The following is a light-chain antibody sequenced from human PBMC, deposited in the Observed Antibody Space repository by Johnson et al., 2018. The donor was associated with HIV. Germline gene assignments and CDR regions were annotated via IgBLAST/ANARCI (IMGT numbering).Light chain of an antibody. CDR1: SSNIENNY. J-gene: IGLJ1*01. V-gene: IGLV1-51*01. CDR3: GTWDSSLSASV. Sequence: QSVLTQPPSMSAAPGQRVAITCSGSSSNIENNYVSWYQQFPGTAPKLLIYDNNKRPSGIPDRFSGSKSGASATLAITGLQTGDEADYYCGTWDSSLSASVFGTGTKVTVL. CDR2: DNN.